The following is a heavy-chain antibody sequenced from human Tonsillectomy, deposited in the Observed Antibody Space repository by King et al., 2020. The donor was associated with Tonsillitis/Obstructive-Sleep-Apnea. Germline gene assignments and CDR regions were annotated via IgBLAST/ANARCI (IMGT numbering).Heavy chain of an antibody. Sequence: QLVQSGAEVKKPGASVKVSCKASGYTFTGYYMHWVRQAPGQGLEWMGWINPNSGGTNYAQKFQGRVSMTRDKSISTAYMELSRLRSEDTAVYYCARDELTKDAFDIWGQGTMVTVSS. V-gene: IGHV1-2*02. J-gene: IGHJ3*02. CDR2: INPNSGGT. CDR1: GYTFTGYY. D-gene: IGHD4-11*01. CDR3: ARDELTKDAFDI.